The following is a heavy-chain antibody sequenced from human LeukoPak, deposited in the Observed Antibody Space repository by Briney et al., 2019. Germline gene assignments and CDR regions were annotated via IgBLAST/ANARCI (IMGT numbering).Heavy chain of an antibody. CDR2: ISAYNGNT. V-gene: IGHV1-18*01. CDR3: ARDYLGGWVGYCSGGSCYSFDY. D-gene: IGHD2-15*01. J-gene: IGHJ4*02. CDR1: GYTFTSYG. Sequence: EASVKVSCKASGYTFTSYGISWVRQAPGQGLEWMGWISAYNGNTNYAQKLQGRVTMTTDTSTSTAYMELRSLRSDDTAVYYCARDYLGGWVGYCSGGSCYSFDYWGRGTLVTVSS.